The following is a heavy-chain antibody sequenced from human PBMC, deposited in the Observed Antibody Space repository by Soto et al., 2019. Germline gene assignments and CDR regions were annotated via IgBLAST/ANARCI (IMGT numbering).Heavy chain of an antibody. CDR3: AKDPGIAARVYHPPSGY. Sequence: PGGSLRLSCAASGFTFSSYGMHWVRQAPGKGLEWVAVISYDGSNKYHADSVKGRFTISRDNSKNTLYLQMNSLRAEDTAVYYCAKDPGIAARVYHPPSGYWGQGTLVTVSS. CDR2: ISYDGSNK. J-gene: IGHJ4*02. CDR1: GFTFSSYG. V-gene: IGHV3-30*18. D-gene: IGHD6-6*01.